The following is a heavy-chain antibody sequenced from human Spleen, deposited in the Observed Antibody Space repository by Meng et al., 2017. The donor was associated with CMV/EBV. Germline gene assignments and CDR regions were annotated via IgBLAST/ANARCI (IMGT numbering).Heavy chain of an antibody. CDR2: IYWDDYQ. CDR3: SQTYGIWFDP. D-gene: IGHD2-21*01. Sequence: LTVPVSWSSCVCYYWSWCGGPGWNGLPPGEDLEWLAIIYWDDYQSYSLTMKIELSITKDTSKMQVVLTMTNIEPVGTATYYCSQTYGIWFDPWGQGTLVTVSS. CDR1: VCYYWSWCGG. V-gene: IGHV2-5*02. J-gene: IGHJ5*02.